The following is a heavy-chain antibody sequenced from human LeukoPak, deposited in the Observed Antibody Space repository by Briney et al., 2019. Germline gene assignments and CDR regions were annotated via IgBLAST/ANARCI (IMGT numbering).Heavy chain of an antibody. D-gene: IGHD1-26*01. V-gene: IGHV1-69*13. Sequence: SVKVSCKASGGTFSSYAISWVRQAPGQGLEWMGGIIPIFGTANYAQKFQGRVTITADESTSTAYMELSSLRSEDTAVYYCASTRYSGSYRLYYYYYYMDVWGKGTTVTVSS. J-gene: IGHJ6*03. CDR2: IIPIFGTA. CDR3: ASTRYSGSYRLYYYYYYMDV. CDR1: GGTFSSYA.